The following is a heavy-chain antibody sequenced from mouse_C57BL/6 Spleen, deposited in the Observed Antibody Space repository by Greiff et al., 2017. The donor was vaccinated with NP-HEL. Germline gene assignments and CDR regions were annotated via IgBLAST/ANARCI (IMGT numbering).Heavy chain of an antibody. J-gene: IGHJ2*01. CDR1: GYTFTSYW. CDR2: IDPSDSYT. Sequence: QVQLKQPGAELVMPGASVKLSCKASGYTFTSYWMHWVKQRPGQGLEWIGEIDPSDSYTNYNQKFKGKSTLTVDKSSSTAYMQLSSLTSEDAAVYYCARSPSRATVVALYYFDDWGQGTTLTVSS. D-gene: IGHD1-1*01. CDR3: ARSPSRATVVALYYFDD. V-gene: IGHV1-69*01.